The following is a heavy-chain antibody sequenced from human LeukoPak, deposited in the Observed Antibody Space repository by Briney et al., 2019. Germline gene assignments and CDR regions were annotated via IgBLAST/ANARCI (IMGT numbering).Heavy chain of an antibody. CDR1: GGSISSYH. J-gene: IGHJ4*02. Sequence: KTSETLSLTCTVSGGSISSYHWSWIRQPPGKGLEWIGYIYYSGSTNYNPSLKSRLTISVDTSKNQFSLNLRSVTAADTAVYYCARGTVTTEYFDFWGQGTLVTVSS. CDR3: ARGTVTTEYFDF. D-gene: IGHD4-17*01. V-gene: IGHV4-59*01. CDR2: IYYSGST.